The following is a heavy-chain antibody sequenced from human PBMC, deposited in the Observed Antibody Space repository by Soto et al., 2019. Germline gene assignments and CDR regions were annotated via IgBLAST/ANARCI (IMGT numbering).Heavy chain of an antibody. D-gene: IGHD3-3*01. CDR2: INHSEST. CDR1: GGSFSGYY. Sequence: PSETLSLTCAVYGGSFSGYYWSWIRQPPGKGLEWIGEINHSESTNYNPSLKSRVTISVDTSKNQFSLKLSSVTAADTAVYYCARLGGYYQALSAWGQGILVTVSS. CDR3: ARLGGYYQALSA. V-gene: IGHV4-34*01. J-gene: IGHJ5*02.